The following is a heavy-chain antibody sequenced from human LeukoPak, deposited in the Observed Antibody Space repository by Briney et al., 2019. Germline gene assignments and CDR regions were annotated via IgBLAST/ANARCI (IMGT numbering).Heavy chain of an antibody. Sequence: ASVKVSCKASGYTFPAYYMHWVRQAPGQGLEWMGWINPNSVGTNYAQKFQGRVTMTRDPSISTAYMELSWLRSDDTAMYYCASSRAQTLAFCGGDCYSGFDFWGQGTLVTVSS. V-gene: IGHV1-2*02. D-gene: IGHD2-21*02. CDR3: ASSRAQTLAFCGGDCYSGFDF. CDR1: GYTFPAYY. CDR2: INPNSVGT. J-gene: IGHJ4*02.